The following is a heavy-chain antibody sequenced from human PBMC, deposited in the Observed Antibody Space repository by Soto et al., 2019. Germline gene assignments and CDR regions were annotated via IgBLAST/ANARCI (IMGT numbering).Heavy chain of an antibody. CDR1: GYTFTSYD. V-gene: IGHV1-8*01. J-gene: IGHJ4*02. Sequence: ASVKVSCTASGYTFTSYDINWVRQATGQGLEWMGWMNPNSGNTGYAQKFQGRVTMTRNTSISTAYMELSSLRSEDTAVYYCARGLLGRRSFDYWGQGTLVTVSS. CDR3: ARGLLGRRSFDY. CDR2: MNPNSGNT. D-gene: IGHD1-1*01.